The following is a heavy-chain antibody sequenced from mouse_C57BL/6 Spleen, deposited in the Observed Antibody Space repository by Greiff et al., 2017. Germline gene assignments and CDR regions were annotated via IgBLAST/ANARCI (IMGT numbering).Heavy chain of an antibody. J-gene: IGHJ4*01. V-gene: IGHV5-4*03. CDR2: ISDGGSYT. CDR1: GFTFSSYA. Sequence: EVNLVESGGGLVKPGGSLKLSCAASGFTFSSYAMSWVRQTPEKRLEWVATISDGGSYTYYPDNVKGRFTISRDNAKNNLYLQMSHLKSEDTAMYYCARSYGNYDYYAMDYWGQGTSVTVSS. D-gene: IGHD2-1*01. CDR3: ARSYGNYDYYAMDY.